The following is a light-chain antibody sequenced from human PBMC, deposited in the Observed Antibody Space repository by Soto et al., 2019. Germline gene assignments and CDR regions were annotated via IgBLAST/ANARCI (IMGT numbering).Light chain of an antibody. Sequence: QSALTQPPSASGSPGQSVTISCTGTSSDVGGYNYVSWYQQHPGKAHKLMIYEVSKRPSGVPDRFSGSKSGNTASLTVSGLQAEDEAEYYFSSYAGSNNAVFGTGTKMTV. CDR1: SSDVGGYNY. J-gene: IGLJ1*01. CDR2: EVS. V-gene: IGLV2-8*01. CDR3: SSYAGSNNAV.